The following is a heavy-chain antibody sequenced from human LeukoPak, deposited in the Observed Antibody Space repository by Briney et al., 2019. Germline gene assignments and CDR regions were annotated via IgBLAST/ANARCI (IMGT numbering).Heavy chain of an antibody. CDR2: IRYDGSNK. D-gene: IGHD2-2*02. CDR3: ARMHCSSTTCYTDAFDI. Sequence: GGSLRLSCAASGFTFSSYGMHWVRQAPGKGLEWVAFIRYDGSNKYYADSVKGRFTISRDNSKNTLYLQMNSLRAEDTAVYYCARMHCSSTTCYTDAFDIWGPGTMVTVSS. CDR1: GFTFSSYG. V-gene: IGHV3-30*02. J-gene: IGHJ3*02.